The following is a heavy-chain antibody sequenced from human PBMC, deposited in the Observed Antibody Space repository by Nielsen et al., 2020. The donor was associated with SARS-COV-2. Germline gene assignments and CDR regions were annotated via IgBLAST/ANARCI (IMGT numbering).Heavy chain of an antibody. CDR1: GFTFSNFA. D-gene: IGHD3-3*01. CDR3: VRDSSVVIWSGYPVD. V-gene: IGHV3-23*01. J-gene: IGHJ4*02. Sequence: GESLKISCAASGFTFSNFAMTWVRQAPGKGLEWVSGIMNSGGRTYYADSVKGRFTISRDNSKNTLYLQMNSLRAEDTAVYYCVRDSSVVIWSGYPVDWGQGTLVTVSS. CDR2: IMNSGGRT.